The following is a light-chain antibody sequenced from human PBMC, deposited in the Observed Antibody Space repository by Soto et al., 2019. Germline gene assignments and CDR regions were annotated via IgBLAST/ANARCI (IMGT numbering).Light chain of an antibody. CDR3: HQANSPYT. V-gene: IGKV1-12*01. J-gene: IGKJ2*01. CDR1: QGISSW. Sequence: DIQMTQSPSSVSASVGDRVTISCRASQGISSWLAWYQQKPGKAPKLLIYATSTLQSGVPSRFRGSGSGTAFTLSISSLQPGDFATDYGHQANSPYTFGQGTKLVIK. CDR2: ATS.